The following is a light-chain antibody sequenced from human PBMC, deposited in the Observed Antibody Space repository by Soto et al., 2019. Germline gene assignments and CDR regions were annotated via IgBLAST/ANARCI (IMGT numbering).Light chain of an antibody. J-gene: IGKJ1*01. CDR2: KAS. CDR1: QSISSW. V-gene: IGKV1-5*03. Sequence: DIQMTQSPSTLSASVGDRVTITFRASQSISSWLAWYQQKSGKAPKLLIYKASSLESGVPSRFSGSGSGTEFTLTISSLQPDDFATYYCQQYNSYSTFGQGTKVDI. CDR3: QQYNSYST.